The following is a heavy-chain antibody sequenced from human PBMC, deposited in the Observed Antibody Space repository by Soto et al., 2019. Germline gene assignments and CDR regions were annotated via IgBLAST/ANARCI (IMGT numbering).Heavy chain of an antibody. J-gene: IGHJ3*02. CDR2: IRSKAYGGTT. Sequence: GGSLRLSCTASGFTFGDYAMSWFRQAPGKGLEWVGFIRSKAYGGTTEYAASVKGRFTISRDDSKSIAYLQMNSLKTEDTAVYYCTRDHQDIVVVPAVAVNAAFDIWGQGTMVTVSS. D-gene: IGHD2-2*01. CDR1: GFTFGDYA. CDR3: TRDHQDIVVVPAVAVNAAFDI. V-gene: IGHV3-49*03.